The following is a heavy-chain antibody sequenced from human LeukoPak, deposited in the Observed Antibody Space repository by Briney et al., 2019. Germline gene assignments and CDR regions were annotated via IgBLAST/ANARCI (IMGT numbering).Heavy chain of an antibody. CDR2: IYYSGST. CDR3: AAGVVGATPIDY. CDR1: GGSISSYY. V-gene: IGHV4-59*01. D-gene: IGHD1-26*01. Sequence: SETLSLTCTVSGGSISSYYWSWIRQPPGKGLEWIGYIYYSGSTNYNPSLKSRVTISVDTSKNLFSLKLSSVTAADTAVYYCAAGVVGATPIDYWGQGTLVTVSS. J-gene: IGHJ4*02.